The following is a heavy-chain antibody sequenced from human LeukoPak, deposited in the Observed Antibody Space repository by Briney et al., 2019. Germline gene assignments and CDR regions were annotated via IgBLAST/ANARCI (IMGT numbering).Heavy chain of an antibody. J-gene: IGHJ4*02. V-gene: IGHV4-61*02. CDR2: ISTIGST. D-gene: IGHD4-17*01. CDR3: ARQYADYGDHDGIRN. CDR1: SGSISSSNYY. Sequence: PSETLSLTCTVSSGSISSSNYYWSWIRQPAGKGLEWIGRISTIGSTNYNPSLKSRVTISVDKSKNQFSLKLSSVTAADTAVYYCARQYADYGDHDGIRNWGQGTLVTVSS.